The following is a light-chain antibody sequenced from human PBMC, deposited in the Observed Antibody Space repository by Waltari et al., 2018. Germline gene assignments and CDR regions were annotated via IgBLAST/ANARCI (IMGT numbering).Light chain of an antibody. J-gene: IGLJ3*02. CDR2: DVN. CDR1: SSDVGRYNY. CDR3: FSYAGSPWV. V-gene: IGLV2-11*01. Sequence: HSALTQPRSVSGSPGQSVTISCTGSSSDVGRYNYVSWYQQHPGKAPKVMIHDVNHRPSGVPERFSGSKSGNTASLTIPGLQAEDEADYYCFSYAGSPWVFGGGTKLTVL.